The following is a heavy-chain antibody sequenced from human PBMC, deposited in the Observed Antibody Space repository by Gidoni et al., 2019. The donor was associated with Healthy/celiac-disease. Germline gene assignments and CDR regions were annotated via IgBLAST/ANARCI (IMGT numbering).Heavy chain of an antibody. CDR2: IYPGDSDT. V-gene: IGHV5-51*01. Sequence: VQLVQSGAEVKKPGESLKISCKGSGYSFTSYWIGWVRQMPGKGLEWMGIIYPGDSDTRYSPSFQGQVTISADKSISTAYLQWSSLKASDTAMYYCARREFDSSGYYQPLPFDAFDIWDQGTMVTVSS. J-gene: IGHJ3*02. CDR1: GYSFTSYW. CDR3: ARREFDSSGYYQPLPFDAFDI. D-gene: IGHD3-22*01.